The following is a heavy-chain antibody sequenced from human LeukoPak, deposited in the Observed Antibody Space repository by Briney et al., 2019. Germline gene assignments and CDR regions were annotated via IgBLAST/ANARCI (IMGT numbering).Heavy chain of an antibody. CDR3: ARDYPTSGIVTIFDC. D-gene: IGHD1-1*01. V-gene: IGHV3-23*01. CDR2: ITASGGST. Sequence: PGGSLRLSCASSGFTFNNYAMTWVRQAPGKGLEWVSSITASGGSTYCADSVKGRFTISRDNSKDTLYLQMSSLGAGDTAVYYCARDYPTSGIVTIFDCWGQGTLVTVSS. J-gene: IGHJ4*02. CDR1: GFTFNNYA.